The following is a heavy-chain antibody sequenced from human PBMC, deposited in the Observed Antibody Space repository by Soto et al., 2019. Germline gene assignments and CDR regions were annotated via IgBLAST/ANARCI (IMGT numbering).Heavy chain of an antibody. Sequence: SETLSLTCTISCGAIGSHYWTWIRQPAGKGLEWIGRIYGSGSTKYNPSLQSRVTMSLDTSKNQFSLRLESVTAADTAVYYCARGKRSSDWFEPWGQGTLVTVSS. J-gene: IGHJ5*02. CDR1: CGAIGSHY. V-gene: IGHV4-4*07. CDR3: ARGKRSSDWFEP. CDR2: IYGSGST.